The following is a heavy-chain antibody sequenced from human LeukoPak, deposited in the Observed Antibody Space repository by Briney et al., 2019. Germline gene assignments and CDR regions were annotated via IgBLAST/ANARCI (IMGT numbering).Heavy chain of an antibody. CDR1: GFTVSSNF. Sequence: GGSLRLSCAASGFTVSSNFMTWVRQAPGKGLEWVSVIYTGGITYYADSVQGRFTISRDNSKNTLYLQMNSLRAEDTAVYYCAGGSREVTKLGHWGQGTLVTVSS. CDR2: IYTGGIT. J-gene: IGHJ4*02. V-gene: IGHV3-53*01. CDR3: AGGSREVTKLGH. D-gene: IGHD2-15*01.